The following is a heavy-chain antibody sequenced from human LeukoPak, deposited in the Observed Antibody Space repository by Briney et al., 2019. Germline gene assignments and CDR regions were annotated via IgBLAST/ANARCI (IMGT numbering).Heavy chain of an antibody. J-gene: IGHJ3*02. CDR3: ARTAIVLLWFGELPYDAFDI. D-gene: IGHD3-10*01. Sequence: PSETLSLTCTVSGGSISSSSYYWGWIRQPPGKWLEWIGSIYYSGSTYYNPSLKSRVTISVDTSKNQFSLKLSSVTAADTAVYYCARTAIVLLWFGELPYDAFDIWGQGTMVTVSS. CDR1: GGSISSSSYY. V-gene: IGHV4-39*01. CDR2: IYYSGST.